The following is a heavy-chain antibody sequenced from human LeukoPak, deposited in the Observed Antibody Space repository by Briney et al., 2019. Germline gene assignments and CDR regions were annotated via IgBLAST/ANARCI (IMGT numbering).Heavy chain of an antibody. J-gene: IGHJ4*02. CDR1: GGSISSYS. Sequence: SETLSLTCTVSGGSISSYSWSWIRQPPGKRLEWIGYIYNSGSTNYNPSLKSRVTVSVDTSKNQLSLKLGSVTAADTAVYYCARELGVATLHFDFWGQGILVTVSS. D-gene: IGHD2-21*02. CDR2: IYNSGST. V-gene: IGHV4-59*01. CDR3: ARELGVATLHFDF.